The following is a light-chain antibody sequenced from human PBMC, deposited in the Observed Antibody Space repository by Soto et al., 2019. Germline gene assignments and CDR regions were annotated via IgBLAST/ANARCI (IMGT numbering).Light chain of an antibody. V-gene: IGKV1-39*01. Sequence: DIQITQTPTSLSASVVDRVTITCRASQSISSYLNWYQQKPGKAPKLLIYAASSLQSGVPSRFSGSGSGTDFTLTISSLQPEDFATYYCQQSHSTLITFGQGRRLEI. CDR2: AAS. CDR1: QSISSY. J-gene: IGKJ5*01. CDR3: QQSHSTLIT.